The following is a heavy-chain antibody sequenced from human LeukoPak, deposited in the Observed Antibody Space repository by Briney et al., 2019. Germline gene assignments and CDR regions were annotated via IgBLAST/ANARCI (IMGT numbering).Heavy chain of an antibody. Sequence: SETLSLTCTVSGGSISSGDYYWSWIRQPPGKGLKWIGYIYYSGSTYYNPSLKSRVTISVDTSKNQFSLKLSSVTAADTAVYYCARDLMVRGVPTKHYFDYWGQGTLVTVSS. CDR3: ARDLMVRGVPTKHYFDY. J-gene: IGHJ4*02. V-gene: IGHV4-30-4*01. CDR2: IYYSGST. D-gene: IGHD3-10*01. CDR1: GGSISSGDYY.